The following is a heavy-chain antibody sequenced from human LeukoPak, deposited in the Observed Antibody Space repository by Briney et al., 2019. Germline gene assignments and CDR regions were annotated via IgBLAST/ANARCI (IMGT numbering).Heavy chain of an antibody. CDR3: ARDRTYSDSSTTYFYGMDV. V-gene: IGHV4-59*01. CDR2: ISYSGST. D-gene: IGHD1-26*01. CDR1: GGIIRSYY. J-gene: IGHJ6*02. Sequence: SETLSLTCSVSGGIIRSYYWSWIRQPPGKGLEWIEYISYSGSTEYNPSLESRVTISVDTSKSQFSLKLRSVTAADTAVYYCARDRTYSDSSTTYFYGMDVWGHGTTVTVSS.